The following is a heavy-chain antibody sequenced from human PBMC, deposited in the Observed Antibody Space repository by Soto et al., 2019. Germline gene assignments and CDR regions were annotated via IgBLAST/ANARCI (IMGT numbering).Heavy chain of an antibody. CDR2: ITWDGGST. CDR1: GFTFEDYS. D-gene: IGHD3-3*01. V-gene: IGHV3-43*01. CDR3: AKDLRFSNF. J-gene: IGHJ3*01. Sequence: GGSLRLSCAASGFTFEDYSMHWVRQAPGKGLEWVSLITWDGGSTYYADSMKGRFTISRDNSNNFLYLQMNSLRTEDTALYYCAKDLRFSNFWGQGTMVTVSS.